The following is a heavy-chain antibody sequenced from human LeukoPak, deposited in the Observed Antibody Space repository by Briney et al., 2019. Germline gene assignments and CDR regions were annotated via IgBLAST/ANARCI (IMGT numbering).Heavy chain of an antibody. D-gene: IGHD1-1*01. Sequence: GGSLRLSCAASGLTFTTHAMNWVRQAPGRGLEWVSSIEPSGFTIFYANSVKGRFTISRDNAKNSLYLQMNSLRPDDTALYFCASGIRERGFDYWGHGTLVTVSS. CDR3: ASGIRERGFDY. J-gene: IGHJ4*01. V-gene: IGHV3-21*01. CDR1: GLTFTTHA. CDR2: IEPSGFTI.